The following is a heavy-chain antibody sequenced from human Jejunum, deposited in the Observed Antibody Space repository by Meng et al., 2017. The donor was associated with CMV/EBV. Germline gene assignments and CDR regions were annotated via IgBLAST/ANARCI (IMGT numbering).Heavy chain of an antibody. V-gene: IGHV5-51*01. CDR1: GYTFSDSW. D-gene: IGHD3-10*01. CDR2: IYPDDSDS. J-gene: IGHJ4*02. Sequence: GSGYTFSDSWIGWVRQMPGKGLEWMGIIYPDDSDSRYNPSFQDQVTISADKSITTAYLQWSSLKASDTGMYYCVRRAGSLYYFDFWGPGTLVTVSS. CDR3: VRRAGSLYYFDF.